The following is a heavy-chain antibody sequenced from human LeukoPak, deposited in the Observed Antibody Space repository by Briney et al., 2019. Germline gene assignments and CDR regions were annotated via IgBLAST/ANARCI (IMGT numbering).Heavy chain of an antibody. D-gene: IGHD2-8*02. V-gene: IGHV3-30*18. CDR1: GFTFSSYG. Sequence: GGSLRLSCAASGFTFSSYGMHWVRQAPGKGLEWVAVISYDGSNKYYADSVKGRFTISRGNSKNTLYLQMNSLRAEDTAVYYRAKTHVVYALFDYWGQGTLVTVSS. J-gene: IGHJ4*02. CDR3: AKTHVVYALFDY. CDR2: ISYDGSNK.